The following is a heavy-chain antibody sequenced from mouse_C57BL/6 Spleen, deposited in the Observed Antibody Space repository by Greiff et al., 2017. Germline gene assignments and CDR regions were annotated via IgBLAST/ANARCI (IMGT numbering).Heavy chain of an antibody. Sequence: VQLVESGAELVRPGASVTLSCKASGYTFTDYEMHWVKQTPVHGLVWIGAIDPETGGTAYNQKFKGKAILTADKSSSTAYMELRSLTSEDSAVYYCTRSDYGSSFYYFDYWGQGTTLTVSS. V-gene: IGHV1-15*01. D-gene: IGHD1-1*01. J-gene: IGHJ2*01. CDR3: TRSDYGSSFYYFDY. CDR2: IDPETGGT. CDR1: GYTFTDYE.